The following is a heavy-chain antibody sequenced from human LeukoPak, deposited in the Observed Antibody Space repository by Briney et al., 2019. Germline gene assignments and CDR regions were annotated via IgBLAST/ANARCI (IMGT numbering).Heavy chain of an antibody. CDR3: ASSSLVVVVTYGFDI. CDR1: NVPITSTKW. J-gene: IGHJ3*02. CDR2: ISHTGST. V-gene: IGHV4-4*02. D-gene: IGHD2-21*01. Sequence: SETLSLTCTVSNVPITSTKWRSWVRQPPGKGLEWIGEISHTGSTNYNPSFNSRVTMSVDKSKNQFSLNLKSVTAADTALYYCASSSLVVVVTYGFDIWGRGTAVTVSS.